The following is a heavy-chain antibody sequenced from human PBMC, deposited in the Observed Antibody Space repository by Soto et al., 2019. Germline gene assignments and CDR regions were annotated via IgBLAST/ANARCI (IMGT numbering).Heavy chain of an antibody. D-gene: IGHD4-17*01. V-gene: IGHV1-46*01. J-gene: IGHJ4*02. CDR1: GYTFTSYY. Sequence: GASVKVSCKASGYTFTSYYMHWLRQAPGQGLEWMGIINPSGGSTSYAQKFQGRVTMTRDTSTSTVYMELSSLRSEDTAVYYCAQIRTDYGDYDYWGQGTLVTVSS. CDR3: AQIRTDYGDYDY. CDR2: INPSGGST.